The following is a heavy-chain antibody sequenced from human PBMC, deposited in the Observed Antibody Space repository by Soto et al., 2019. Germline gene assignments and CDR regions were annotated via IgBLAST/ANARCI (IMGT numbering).Heavy chain of an antibody. J-gene: IGHJ6*02. V-gene: IGHV3-30-3*01. CDR2: ISYGGSNK. D-gene: IGHD6-19*01. CDR1: GFTFSSYA. Sequence: GGSLRLSCAASGFTFSSYAMHWVRQAPGKGLEWVAVISYGGSNKYYADSVKGRFTISRDNSKNTLYLQMNSLRAEDTAVYYCARDLLFSPGIAVAGQYYYYGMDVWGQGTTVTVSS. CDR3: ARDLLFSPGIAVAGQYYYYGMDV.